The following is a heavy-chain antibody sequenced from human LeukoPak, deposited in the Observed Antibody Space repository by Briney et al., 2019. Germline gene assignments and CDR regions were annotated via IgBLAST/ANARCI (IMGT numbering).Heavy chain of an antibody. CDR3: AKGGDVAVVPAAGPYYAMDV. Sequence: GGSLRLSCVASGFTLSMYTINWVRRAPGKGLEWVSVISRRGDTKYYADSVKGRFTISRDNSKNTVFLQMNSLSADDTATYYCAKGGDVAVVPAAGPYYAMDVWGQGTTVTVSS. D-gene: IGHD2-2*01. CDR1: GFTLSMYT. CDR2: ISRRGDTK. J-gene: IGHJ6*02. V-gene: IGHV3-23*01.